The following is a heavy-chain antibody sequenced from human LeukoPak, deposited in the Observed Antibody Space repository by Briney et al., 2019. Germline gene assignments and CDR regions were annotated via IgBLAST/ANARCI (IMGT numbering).Heavy chain of an antibody. CDR3: ARAGGIATAHLDLDF. CDR2: INHSGST. D-gene: IGHD6-13*01. Sequence: PSETLSLTCAVYGGSFSGYYWSWIRQPPGKGLEWIGEINHSGSTNYNPSLKSRVTISVDTSKNQFSLKLSSVTAADTAVYYCARAGGIATAHLDLDFWGQGTLVTVSS. V-gene: IGHV4-34*01. J-gene: IGHJ4*02. CDR1: GGSFSGYY.